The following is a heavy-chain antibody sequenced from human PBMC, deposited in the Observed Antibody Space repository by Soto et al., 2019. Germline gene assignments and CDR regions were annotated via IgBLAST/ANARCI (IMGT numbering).Heavy chain of an antibody. CDR2: ISYDGSNK. CDR3: ATDSYKVVLTPECAY. Sequence: QVQLVESGGGVVQPGRSLRLSCAASGFTFSSYGMHWVRQAPGKGLEWVAVISYDGSNKYYADSVKGRFTISRDNSKNTLYLQMNSLRAEDTAVYYCATDSYKVVLTPECAYWGQGTLVTVSS. CDR1: GFTFSSYG. V-gene: IGHV3-30*03. J-gene: IGHJ4*02. D-gene: IGHD2-21*02.